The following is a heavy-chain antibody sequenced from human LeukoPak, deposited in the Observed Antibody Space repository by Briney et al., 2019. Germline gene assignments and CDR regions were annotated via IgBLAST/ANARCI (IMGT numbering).Heavy chain of an antibody. CDR1: GDSMTSSY. D-gene: IGHD6-25*01. CDR2: IYFIGTT. CDR3: ARLKRPPYSGMDV. V-gene: IGHV4-59*08. Sequence: SETLPLTCTVSGDSMTSSYWTWIRQPPEKGLEWIGYIYFIGTTSYNPSLKSRITMSIDMSKNQFSLKLTSVTAADTAVYYCARLKRPPYSGMDVWSQGTTVTVS. J-gene: IGHJ6*02.